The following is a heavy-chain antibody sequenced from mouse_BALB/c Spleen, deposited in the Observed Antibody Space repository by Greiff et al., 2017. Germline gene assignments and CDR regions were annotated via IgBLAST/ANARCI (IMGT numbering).Heavy chain of an antibody. D-gene: IGHD1-2*01. V-gene: IGHV5-6*02. CDR2: ISSGGSYT. CDR3: ARQTTATLMDY. Sequence: EVKLEESGGDLVKPGGSLKLSCAASGFTFSSYGMSWVRQTPDKRLEWVATISSGGSYTYYPDSVKGRFTISRDNAKNTLYLQMSSLKSEDTAMYYCARQTTATLMDYWGQGTSVTVSS. CDR1: GFTFSSYG. J-gene: IGHJ4*01.